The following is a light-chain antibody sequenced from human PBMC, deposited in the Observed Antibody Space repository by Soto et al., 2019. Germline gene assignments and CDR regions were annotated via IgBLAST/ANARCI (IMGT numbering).Light chain of an antibody. CDR3: SSYAGSNNFRV. CDR1: SSDVGGYNY. V-gene: IGLV2-8*01. J-gene: IGLJ1*01. Sequence: QSALTQPPSASGSPGQSVTISCTGTSSDVGGYNYVSWYQQHPAKAPKLMIYEVSKRPSGVPDRFSGSKSDNTASLTVSGLQAEDEADYYCSSYAGSNNFRVFGSGTKLTVL. CDR2: EVS.